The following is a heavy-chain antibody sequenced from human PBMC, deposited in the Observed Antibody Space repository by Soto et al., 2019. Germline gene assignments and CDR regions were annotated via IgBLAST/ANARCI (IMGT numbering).Heavy chain of an antibody. CDR3: AITAGHWAHDY. CDR1: GFNFSNHS. Sequence: PLRLPWTASGFNFSNHSRNWIIQAPGKGLEWVSSISSSSYIYYADSVKGRFTISRDNAKNSLYLQMNSLRAEDTAVYYCAITAGHWAHDYWGKGTLVTV. V-gene: IGHV3-21*01. J-gene: IGHJ4*02. CDR2: ISSSSYI. D-gene: IGHD7-27*01.